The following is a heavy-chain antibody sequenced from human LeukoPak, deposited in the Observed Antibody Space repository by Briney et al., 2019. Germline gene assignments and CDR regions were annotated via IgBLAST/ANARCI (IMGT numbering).Heavy chain of an antibody. V-gene: IGHV4-59*01. Sequence: PSETLSLSCTASGVTISSYYLSWIRQSPGKGLEWVGYVYNSGSTNYNPSLKSRVTISVDTSKNQFSLKLRTVTVPDTAVYYCAIGPRTNWARFDYWGAGRQVSVPS. CDR3: AIGPRTNWARFDY. J-gene: IGHJ4*02. CDR2: VYNSGST. CDR1: GVTISSYY. D-gene: IGHD1-1*01.